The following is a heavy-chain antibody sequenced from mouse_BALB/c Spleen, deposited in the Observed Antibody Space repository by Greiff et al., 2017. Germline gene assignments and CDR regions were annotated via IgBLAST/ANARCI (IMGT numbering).Heavy chain of an antibody. V-gene: IGHV14-1*02. CDR1: GFNIKDYY. Sequence: VQLQQSGAELVRPGALVKLSCKASGFNIKDYYMHWVKQRPEQGLEWIGWIDPENGNTISDPKFQGKASITADTSSNTAYLQLSSLTSEDTAVYYCARDYYGSSSDDWGQGTTLTVSS. CDR3: ARDYYGSSSDD. CDR2: IDPENGNT. J-gene: IGHJ2*01. D-gene: IGHD1-1*01.